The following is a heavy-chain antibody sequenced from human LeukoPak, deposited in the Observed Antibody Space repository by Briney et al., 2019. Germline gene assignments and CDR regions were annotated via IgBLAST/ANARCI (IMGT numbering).Heavy chain of an antibody. CDR1: GFTLSSYA. CDR3: AKDLRGYGGNSGDAFDI. CDR2: ISGSGGST. Sequence: GGSLRLSCAASGFTLSSYAMSWVRQAPGKGLEWVSAISGSGGSTYYADSVKGRFTISRDNSKNTLYLQMNSLRAEDTAVYYCAKDLRGYGGNSGDAFDIWGQGTMVTVSS. J-gene: IGHJ3*02. V-gene: IGHV3-23*01. D-gene: IGHD4-23*01.